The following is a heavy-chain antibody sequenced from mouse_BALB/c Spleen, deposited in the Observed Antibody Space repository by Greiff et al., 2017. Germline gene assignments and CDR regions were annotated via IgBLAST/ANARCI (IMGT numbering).Heavy chain of an antibody. CDR1: GFTFSSYG. J-gene: IGHJ1*01. CDR2: ISSGGSYT. CDR3: ARPWDDGIYWYFDV. Sequence: EVHLVESGGDLVKPGGSLKLSCAASGFTFSSYGMSWVRQTPDKRLEWVATISSGGSYTYYPDSVKGRFTISRDNAKNTLYLQMSSLKSEDTAMYYCARPWDDGIYWYFDVWGAGTTVTVSS. D-gene: IGHD2-3*01. V-gene: IGHV5-6*01.